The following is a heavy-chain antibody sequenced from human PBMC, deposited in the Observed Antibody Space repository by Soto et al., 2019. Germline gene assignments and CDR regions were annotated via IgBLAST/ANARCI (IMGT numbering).Heavy chain of an antibody. Sequence: GGSLRLSCAASEFTFSNYAMSWARRAPGKGLEWVSAISYGGGTTYYADSVKGRFTISRDNSKNTLYLQMNSLRAEDTAVYYCAKNPGYYYDSTGYHFDYWGQGTLVTVSS. CDR1: EFTFSNYA. J-gene: IGHJ4*02. V-gene: IGHV3-23*01. CDR3: AKNPGYYYDSTGYHFDY. CDR2: ISYGGGTT. D-gene: IGHD3-22*01.